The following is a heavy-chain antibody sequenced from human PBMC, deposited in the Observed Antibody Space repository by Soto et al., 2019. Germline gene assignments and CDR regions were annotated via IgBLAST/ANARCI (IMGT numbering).Heavy chain of an antibody. D-gene: IGHD2-15*01. Sequence: ASVKVSCKASGYTFTIYGVTWVRQAPGQGLEWMGWISGYNGNTNYAQKLQGRVTMTTDTSTSTAYMELRSLRSDDTAVYYCARGFRVAATRWWFDPWGQGTLVTVSS. J-gene: IGHJ5*02. CDR1: GYTFTIYG. CDR2: ISGYNGNT. CDR3: ARGFRVAATRWWFDP. V-gene: IGHV1-18*01.